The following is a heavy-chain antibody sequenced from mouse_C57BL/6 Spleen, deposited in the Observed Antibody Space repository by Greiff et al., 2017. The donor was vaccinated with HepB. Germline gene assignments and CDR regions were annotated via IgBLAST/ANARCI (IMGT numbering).Heavy chain of an antibody. CDR3: ARDYYGGGFAY. J-gene: IGHJ3*01. V-gene: IGHV5-17*01. CDR1: GFTFSDYG. Sequence: EVNVVESGGGLVKPGGSLKLSCAASGFTFSDYGMHWVRQAPEKGLEWVAYISSGSSTIYYADTVKGRFTISRDNAKNTLFLQMTSLRSEDTAMYYCARDYYGGGFAYWGQGTLVTVSA. CDR2: ISSGSSTI. D-gene: IGHD1-1*01.